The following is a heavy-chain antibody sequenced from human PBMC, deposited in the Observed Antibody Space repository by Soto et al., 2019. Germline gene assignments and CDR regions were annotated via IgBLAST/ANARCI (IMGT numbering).Heavy chain of an antibody. Sequence: GGSLRLSCAASGFTVSGGYMSWVRQAPGKGLEWVSVIFSGGSTYYADSVKGRLTISRHNSENMLYLQLSNLRAEDTAIYYCAKEGSGSYYHFDSWGQGTLVTVSS. V-gene: IGHV3-53*04. CDR3: AKEGSGSYYHFDS. J-gene: IGHJ4*02. CDR1: GFTVSGGY. CDR2: IFSGGST. D-gene: IGHD3-10*01.